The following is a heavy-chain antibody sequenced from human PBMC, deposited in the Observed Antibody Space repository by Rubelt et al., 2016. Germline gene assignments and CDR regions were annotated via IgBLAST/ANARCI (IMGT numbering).Heavy chain of an antibody. CDR1: GFTFSSYS. CDR2: ISSSSSYI. CDR3: AGSIAAAGTTVAEYYYYYGMDV. J-gene: IGHJ6*02. Sequence: EVQLVESGGGLVQPGGSLRLSCAASGFTFSSYSMNWVRQAPGKGLEWVSSISSSSSYIYYADSVKGRFTISRDNAKNSLYLQMNSLRGEDTAVYYCAGSIAAAGTTVAEYYYYYGMDVWGQGTTVTVSS. D-gene: IGHD6-13*01. V-gene: IGHV3-21*01.